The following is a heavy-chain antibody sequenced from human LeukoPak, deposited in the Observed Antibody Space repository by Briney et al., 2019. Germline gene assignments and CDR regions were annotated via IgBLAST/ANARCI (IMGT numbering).Heavy chain of an antibody. CDR1: GGSFSGYY. J-gene: IGHJ5*02. V-gene: IGHV4-34*01. Sequence: PSETLSLTCAVYGGSFSGYYWSWLRQPPGKGLEWIGEINHSGSTNYNPSLKSRVTISVDTSKNQFSMKLSSVTAADTAVYYCARDTQRGYSYGRNWFDPWGQGTLVTVSS. CDR3: ARDTQRGYSYGRNWFDP. D-gene: IGHD5-18*01. CDR2: INHSGST.